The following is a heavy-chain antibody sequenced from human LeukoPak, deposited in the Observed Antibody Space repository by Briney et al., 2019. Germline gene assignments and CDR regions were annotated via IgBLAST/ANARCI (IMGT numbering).Heavy chain of an antibody. CDR2: ISSSSSYI. D-gene: IGHD6-13*01. V-gene: IGHV3-21*01. J-gene: IGHJ5*02. CDR3: ARDPPSGIAAAGIPNWFDP. Sequence: KTGGSLRLSCAASGFTFSSYSMNWVRQAPGKGLEWVSSISSSSSYIYYADSVKGRFTISRDNAKNSLYLQMNSLRAEDTAVYYCARDPPSGIAAAGIPNWFDPWGQGTLVTVSS. CDR1: GFTFSSYS.